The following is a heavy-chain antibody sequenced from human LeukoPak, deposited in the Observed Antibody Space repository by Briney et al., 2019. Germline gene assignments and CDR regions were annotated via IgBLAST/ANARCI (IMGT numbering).Heavy chain of an antibody. J-gene: IGHJ4*02. Sequence: SLRLSCTTSGFTFGDYPMTWVRQSPGKGLEWVGFIRSKIYGGTTEYAASVKDRFTISRDDSKSIAYLQMNSLKIEDTAVYYCARDPRGESSGYSYPYLDNWGQGTLVTVSS. CDR1: GFTFGDYP. D-gene: IGHD3-22*01. V-gene: IGHV3-49*04. CDR2: IRSKIYGGTT. CDR3: ARDPRGESSGYSYPYLDN.